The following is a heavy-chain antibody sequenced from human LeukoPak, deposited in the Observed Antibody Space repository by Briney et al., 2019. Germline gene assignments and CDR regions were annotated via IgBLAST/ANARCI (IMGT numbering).Heavy chain of an antibody. CDR2: IDTSGTYI. CDR1: GFTFSSYS. J-gene: IGHJ3*02. Sequence: GGSLRLSCAASGFTFSSYSMNWVRQAPGKGLEWVSFIDTSGTYIYYGDSMKGRFSISRGNAKNSLSLQMNGLRAEDTAVYYCARGRSITLLRGVAMSDGFDIWGQGTMVTVSS. V-gene: IGHV3-21*01. D-gene: IGHD3-10*01. CDR3: ARGRSITLLRGVAMSDGFDI.